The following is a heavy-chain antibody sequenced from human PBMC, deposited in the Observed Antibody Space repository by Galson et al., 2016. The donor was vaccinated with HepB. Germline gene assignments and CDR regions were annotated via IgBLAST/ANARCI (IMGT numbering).Heavy chain of an antibody. CDR1: GDSISSYY. J-gene: IGHJ5*02. D-gene: IGHD3-10*01. CDR3: ARDSGAYGWRWFDP. CDR2: TYYNGST. V-gene: IGHV4-59*01. Sequence: SETLSLTCTVSGDSISSYYWSWIRQPPGKGLEWIGYTYYNGSTKYNPSLKSRVTISVDASENQFSLKLSSVTAADTAVYYCARDSGAYGWRWFDPWGQGTLVTVSS.